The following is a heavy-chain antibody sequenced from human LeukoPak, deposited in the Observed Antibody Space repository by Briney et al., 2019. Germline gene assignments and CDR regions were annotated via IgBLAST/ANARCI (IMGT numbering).Heavy chain of an antibody. CDR1: GGSISSYY. CDR2: IYTSGST. D-gene: IGHD2-21*02. J-gene: IGHJ3*02. CDR3: ARDRGVVVTAIGPKDFDI. Sequence: SETLSLTCTVSGGSISSYYWSWIRQPAGKGLEWIGRIYTSGSTNYNPSLKSRVTMSVDTSKNQFSLKLSSVTAADTAVYYCARDRGVVVTAIGPKDFDIWGQGTMVTVSS. V-gene: IGHV4-4*07.